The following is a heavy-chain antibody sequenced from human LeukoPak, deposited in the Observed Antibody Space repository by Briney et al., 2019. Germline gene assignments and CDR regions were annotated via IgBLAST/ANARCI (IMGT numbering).Heavy chain of an antibody. J-gene: IGHJ4*02. D-gene: IGHD4-17*01. CDR3: AREQTTTVTTGGYYFDY. CDR1: GFTFSSYW. V-gene: IGHV3-7*01. Sequence: QPGGSLRLSCAASGFTFSSYWMSWVRQAPGKGLEWVANIKQDGSEKYYVDSVKGRFTISRDNAKNSLYLQMNSLRAEDTAVYYCAREQTTTVTTGGYYFDYWGQGTLVTASS. CDR2: IKQDGSEK.